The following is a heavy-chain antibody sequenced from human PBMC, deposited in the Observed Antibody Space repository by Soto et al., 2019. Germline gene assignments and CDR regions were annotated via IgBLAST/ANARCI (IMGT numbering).Heavy chain of an antibody. V-gene: IGHV4-34*01. D-gene: IGHD4-17*01. J-gene: IGHJ4*02. CDR2: INHSGST. CDR3: AAVTTRPYFDY. Sequence: SETLSLTCAVYGGSFSGYYWSWIRQPPGKGLEWIGEINHSGSTNYNPSLKSRVTISVDTSKNQFSLKLSSVTAADTAVYYCAAVTTRPYFDYWGQGTMVTVSS. CDR1: GGSFSGYY.